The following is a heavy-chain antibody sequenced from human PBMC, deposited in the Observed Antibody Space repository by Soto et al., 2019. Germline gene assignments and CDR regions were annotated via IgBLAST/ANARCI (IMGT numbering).Heavy chain of an antibody. D-gene: IGHD5-18*01. CDR1: GFSLNSRGVG. CDR2: IYWDDDE. CDR3: AHRPRVYSYHFDY. Sequence: QITLKESGPTLVKPTQTLTLTCTFSGFSLNSRGVGVGWIRQPPGKALEWLALIYWDDDEGYSPSLRSRLTITKDAYKNQVVLTMTNMDPVDSATYYCAHRPRVYSYHFDYWGQGTLVTVSS. V-gene: IGHV2-5*02. J-gene: IGHJ4*02.